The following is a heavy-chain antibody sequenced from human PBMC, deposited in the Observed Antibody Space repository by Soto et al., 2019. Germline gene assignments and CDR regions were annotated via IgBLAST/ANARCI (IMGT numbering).Heavy chain of an antibody. V-gene: IGHV5-51*01. J-gene: IGHJ6*03. CDR2: IYPGDSDT. Sequence: GESLKISCKGSGYSFTSYWIGWVRQMPGKGLEWMGIIYPGDSDTRYSPSFQGQVTISADKSISTAYLQWSSLKASDTAMYYCARHSGRGLMAAARVRYYYTDVWGKGTTVTVSS. CDR3: ARHSGRGLMAAARVRYYYTDV. D-gene: IGHD2-15*01. CDR1: GYSFTSYW.